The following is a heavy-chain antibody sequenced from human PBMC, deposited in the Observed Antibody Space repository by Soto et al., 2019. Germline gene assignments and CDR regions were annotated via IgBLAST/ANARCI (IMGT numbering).Heavy chain of an antibody. CDR3: AKDYGSGSYQYYYYGMDV. J-gene: IGHJ6*02. Sequence: VGSLRLSCAASGFTFNIYGMHWVRQAPGKGLEWVAVISYDGSNKYYADSVKGRFTISRDNSKNTLYLQMNSLRAEDTAVYYCAKDYGSGSYQYYYYGMDVWGQGTTVTVSS. CDR1: GFTFNIYG. CDR2: ISYDGSNK. D-gene: IGHD3-10*01. V-gene: IGHV3-30*18.